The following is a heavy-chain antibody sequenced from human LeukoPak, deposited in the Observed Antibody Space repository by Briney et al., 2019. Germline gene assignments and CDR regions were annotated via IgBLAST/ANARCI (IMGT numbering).Heavy chain of an antibody. D-gene: IGHD3-10*01. J-gene: IGHJ4*02. CDR2: INHSGST. CDR3: ARGPRTYYYGSGSYYISRYFDY. CDR1: GGSFSGYY. Sequence: PSETLSLTCAVYGGSFSGYYWSWIRQPPGKGLEWIGEINHSGSTNYNPSLKSRVTISADTSKSQFSLKLSSVTAADTAVYYCARGPRTYYYGSGSYYISRYFDYWGQGTLVTVSS. V-gene: IGHV4-34*01.